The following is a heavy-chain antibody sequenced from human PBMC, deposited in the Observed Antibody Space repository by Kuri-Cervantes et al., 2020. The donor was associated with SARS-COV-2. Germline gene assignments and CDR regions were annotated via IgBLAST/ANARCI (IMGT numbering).Heavy chain of an antibody. CDR3: ARPPPGYCSSTSCYTGGDFDL. J-gene: IGHJ2*01. D-gene: IGHD2-2*02. V-gene: IGHV3-74*01. CDR1: GFTFSSYG. Sequence: LSLTCAASGFTFSSYGMHWVRQAPGKGLVWVSRINSDGSSTSYADSVKGRFTISRDNAKNTLYLQMNSLRAEDTAVYYCARPPPGYCSSTSCYTGGDFDLWGRGTLVTVSS. CDR2: INSDGSST.